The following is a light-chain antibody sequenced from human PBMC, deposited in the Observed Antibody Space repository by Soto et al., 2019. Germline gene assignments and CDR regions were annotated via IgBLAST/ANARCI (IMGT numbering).Light chain of an antibody. CDR3: QQRYNWPPT. J-gene: IGKJ1*01. CDR1: QSVSSSS. CDR2: DAS. Sequence: EILLTQSPGPLSLSPGERATLSFRASQSVSSSSLAWYQQKRGQAPRLLIHDASSRATGIPDRFSGSGSGTDFTLTISRLEPEDFAVYYCQQRYNWPPTFGQGTKVDIK. V-gene: IGKV3D-20*02.